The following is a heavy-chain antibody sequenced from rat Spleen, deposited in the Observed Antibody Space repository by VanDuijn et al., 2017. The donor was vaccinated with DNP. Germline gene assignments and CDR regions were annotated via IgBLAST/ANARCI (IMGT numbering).Heavy chain of an antibody. V-gene: IGHV5-31*01. J-gene: IGHJ2*01. CDR3: SKDRELQWSYYFDY. Sequence: EVQLVESGGGLVQPGRSLKLSCVVSGFTFNKYWMTWIRQVPGKGLEWVASITTSGDSTYSPDSVKGRFTNSRDNAENTVYLQMNSLRSEDTATYYCSKDRELQWSYYFDYWGQGVMVTVSS. CDR1: GFTFNKYW. CDR2: ITTSGDST. D-gene: IGHD1-1*01.